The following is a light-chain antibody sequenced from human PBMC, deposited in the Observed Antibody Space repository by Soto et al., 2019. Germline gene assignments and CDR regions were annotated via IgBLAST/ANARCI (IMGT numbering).Light chain of an antibody. CDR3: QQYYTTPWT. CDR2: WAS. CDR1: QTVLYSPNNNNY. V-gene: IGKV4-1*01. Sequence: DIVLTQSPDSLTVSLGERATINCKSSQTVLYSPNNNNYLAWYQQKPRQPPNLLIYWASTRESGVPDRFSGNGSGTDFTLTISSLQAEDVAVYYCQQYYTTPWTFGQGTKVDIK. J-gene: IGKJ1*01.